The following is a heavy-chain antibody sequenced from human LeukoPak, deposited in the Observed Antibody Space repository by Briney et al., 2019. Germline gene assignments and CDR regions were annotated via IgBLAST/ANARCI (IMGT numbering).Heavy chain of an antibody. CDR2: IYYSGST. V-gene: IGHV4-31*03. D-gene: IGHD3-22*01. Sequence: SQTLSLTCTVSGGSTSSGGYYWSWIRQHPGKGLEWIGYIYYSGSTYYNPSLKSRVTISVDTSKNQFSLKLSSVTAADTAVYYCARAPRSYDSSGYCDYWGQGTLVTVSS. J-gene: IGHJ4*02. CDR3: ARAPRSYDSSGYCDY. CDR1: GGSTSSGGYY.